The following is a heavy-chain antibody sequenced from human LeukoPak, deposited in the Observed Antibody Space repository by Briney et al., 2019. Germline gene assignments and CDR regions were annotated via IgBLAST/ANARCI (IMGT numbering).Heavy chain of an antibody. Sequence: ASVKVSCKGSGYTLSNHAFSWVRQAPGQGLEWMGWISADNGNTNHAQKFQGRVSLTTDTSTSTAYMELRSLRSDDTAVYYCARSYVDTAMSKDYWGQGTLVTVSS. D-gene: IGHD5-18*01. V-gene: IGHV1-18*04. J-gene: IGHJ4*02. CDR1: GYTLSNHA. CDR2: ISADNGNT. CDR3: ARSYVDTAMSKDY.